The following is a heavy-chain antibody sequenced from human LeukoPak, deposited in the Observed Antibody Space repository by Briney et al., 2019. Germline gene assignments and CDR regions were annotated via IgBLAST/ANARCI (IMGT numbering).Heavy chain of an antibody. V-gene: IGHV3-30*18. CDR3: AKKGWFGDTSPIDY. CDR1: GFTFSNYG. Sequence: PGGSLRLSCAASGFTFSNYGMHWVRQAPGKGLEWVSFISYDGSNKYYADSVKGRFTISRDNSKNTLYLQMNSLRAEDTAVYYCAKKGWFGDTSPIDYWGQGTLVTVSS. CDR2: ISYDGSNK. D-gene: IGHD3-10*01. J-gene: IGHJ4*02.